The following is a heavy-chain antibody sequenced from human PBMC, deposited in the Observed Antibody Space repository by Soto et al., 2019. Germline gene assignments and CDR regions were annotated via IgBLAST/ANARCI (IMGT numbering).Heavy chain of an antibody. J-gene: IGHJ6*02. D-gene: IGHD3-16*01. CDR3: AGASPGAFYYYGMDV. CDR1: GGSVSSGSYY. Sequence: PSETLSLTCTVSGGSVSSGSYYWSWIRQPPGKGLEWIGYIYYSGSTNYNPSLKSRVTISVDTSKNQFSLKLSSVTAADTAVYYCAGASPGAFYYYGMDVWGQGTTVTVSS. V-gene: IGHV4-61*01. CDR2: IYYSGST.